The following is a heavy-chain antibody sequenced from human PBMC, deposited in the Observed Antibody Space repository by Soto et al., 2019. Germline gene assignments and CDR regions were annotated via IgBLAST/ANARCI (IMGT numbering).Heavy chain of an antibody. Sequence: SLGLSCAASGLNFDEYAMHWVRQVPGKGLEWVSGMDWNSGSVGYGDSVKGRFTISRDNAKNSLYLQMNSLRAEDTALYYCAKGPVRRERMTMIVMGMPLACGGKGNVVTISS. CDR3: AKGPVRRERMTMIVMGMPLAC. V-gene: IGHV3-9*01. CDR2: MDWNSGSV. D-gene: IGHD3-22*01. J-gene: IGHJ4*02. CDR1: GLNFDEYA.